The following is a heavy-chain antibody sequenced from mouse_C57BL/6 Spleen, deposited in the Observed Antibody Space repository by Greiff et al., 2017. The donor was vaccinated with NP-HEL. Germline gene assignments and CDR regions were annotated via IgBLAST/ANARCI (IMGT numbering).Heavy chain of an antibody. D-gene: IGHD2-4*01. CDR1: GFTFSSYG. CDR3: ARRDYDGGNYFDY. V-gene: IGHV5-6*02. Sequence: EVKLVESGGDLVKPGGSLKLSCAASGFTFSSYGMSWVRQTPDKRLEWVATISSGGSYTYYPDSVKGRFTISRDNAKNTLYLQMSSLKSEDTAMYYCARRDYDGGNYFDYWGQGTTLTVSS. J-gene: IGHJ2*01. CDR2: ISSGGSYT.